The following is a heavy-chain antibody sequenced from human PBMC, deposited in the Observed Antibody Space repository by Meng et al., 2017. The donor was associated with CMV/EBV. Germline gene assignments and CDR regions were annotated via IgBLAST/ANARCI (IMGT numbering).Heavy chain of an antibody. Sequence: GESLKISCAASGFTFSTYVMHWVRQAPGKGLECVAVVSYDGSNRYYADSVKGRFTISRDNSKKTLYLQMNSLKTEDTAVYYCTTEPDSSSWPPYYYYGMDVWGQGTTVTVSS. J-gene: IGHJ6*02. CDR3: TTEPDSSSWPPYYYYGMDV. D-gene: IGHD6-13*01. V-gene: IGHV3-30-3*01. CDR1: GFTFSTYV. CDR2: VSYDGSNR.